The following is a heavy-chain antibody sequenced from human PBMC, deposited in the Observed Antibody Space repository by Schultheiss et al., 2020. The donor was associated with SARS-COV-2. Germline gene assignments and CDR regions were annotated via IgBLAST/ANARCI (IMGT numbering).Heavy chain of an antibody. CDR3: AIIYADYDGGAFDI. CDR2: INHSGST. V-gene: IGHV4-34*01. Sequence: SQTLSLTGTVSGGSISSNYWSWIRQPPGKGLEWIGEINHSGSTNYNPSLKSRVTISVDTSKNQFSLRLNSVTAADTAVYYCAIIYADYDGGAFDIWGQGTTLTVAS. D-gene: IGHD4-17*01. J-gene: IGHJ3*02. CDR1: GGSISSNY.